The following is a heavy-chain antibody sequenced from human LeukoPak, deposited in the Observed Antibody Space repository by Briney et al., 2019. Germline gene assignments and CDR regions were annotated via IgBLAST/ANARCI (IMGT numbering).Heavy chain of an antibody. CDR2: INHSGST. Sequence: PSETLSLTCAVYGGSFSGYYWSWIRQPPGKGLEWIGEINHSGSTNYNPSLKSRVTISVDTSKNQFSLKLSSVTAADTAAYYRAREDDSSGYPLFWGQGTLVTVSS. CDR3: AREDDSSGYPLF. D-gene: IGHD3-22*01. J-gene: IGHJ4*02. CDR1: GGSFSGYY. V-gene: IGHV4-34*01.